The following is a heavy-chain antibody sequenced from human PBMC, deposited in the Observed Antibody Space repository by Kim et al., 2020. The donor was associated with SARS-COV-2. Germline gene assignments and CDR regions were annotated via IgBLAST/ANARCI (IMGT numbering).Heavy chain of an antibody. V-gene: IGHV6-1*01. CDR3: ARSDWFVVVPAAIGGDYYYYYGMDV. D-gene: IGHD2-2*01. J-gene: IGHJ6*02. CDR1: GDSVSSNSAA. CDR2: TYYRSKWYN. Sequence: SQTLSLTCAISGDSVSSNSAAWNWIRQSPSRGLEWLGRTYYRSKWYNDYAVSVKSRITINPDTSKNQFSLQLNSVTPEDTAVYYCARSDWFVVVPAAIGGDYYYYYGMDVWGQGTTVTVSS.